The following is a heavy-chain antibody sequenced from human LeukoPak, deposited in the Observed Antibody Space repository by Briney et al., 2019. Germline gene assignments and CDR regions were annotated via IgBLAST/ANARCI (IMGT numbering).Heavy chain of an antibody. D-gene: IGHD1-1*01. CDR3: ARVHWGTTRYLDY. V-gene: IGHV3-66*01. J-gene: IGHJ4*02. CDR2: TYSGGVT. Sequence: PGESLRLSYAASGFTVSSNYMNWVRQVPGKGLEWVSVTYSGGVTDYADSVKGRFTISRDDSKNTVYLQMSSLRVEDTAVYFCARVHWGTTRYLDYWGQGTLVTVSS. CDR1: GFTVSSNY.